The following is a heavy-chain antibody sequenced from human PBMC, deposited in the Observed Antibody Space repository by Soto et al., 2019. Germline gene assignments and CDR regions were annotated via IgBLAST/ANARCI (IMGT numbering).Heavy chain of an antibody. CDR3: AKDQASGQGSFDS. Sequence: VKLVESGGGVVQPGGSLRLSCAASGFTFNIYGMHWVRQAPDKGLEWVALISYDGSNQYYADSAKGRFTISRDNSKNTLFLQMNSLRVDDTAVYYCAKDQASGQGSFDSWGQGTLVTVSS. CDR2: ISYDGSNQ. CDR1: GFTFNIYG. V-gene: IGHV3-30*18. J-gene: IGHJ4*02.